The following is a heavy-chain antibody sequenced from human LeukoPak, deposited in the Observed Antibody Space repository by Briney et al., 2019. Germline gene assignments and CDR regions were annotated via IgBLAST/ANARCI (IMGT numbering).Heavy chain of an antibody. CDR2: ISGSGGST. D-gene: IGHD6-19*01. Sequence: GGSLRLSCAASGFTFSSYAMSWVRQAPGKGLEWVSGISGSGGSTYYADSVKGRFTISRDNSKNTLYLQMNSLRAEDTAVYYCAKGESGGTMLSGWYDSAHFDCWGQGTLVTVSS. CDR1: GFTFSSYA. CDR3: AKGESGGTMLSGWYDSAHFDC. J-gene: IGHJ4*02. V-gene: IGHV3-23*01.